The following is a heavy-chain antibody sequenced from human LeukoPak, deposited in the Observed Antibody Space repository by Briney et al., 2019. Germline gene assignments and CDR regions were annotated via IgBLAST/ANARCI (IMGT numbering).Heavy chain of an antibody. Sequence: ASVKVSCKASGYTFTDYWIHWVRQAPGQGLDWTGRINPNSGGTNYAQRFQGRVTMTRHTSISTAYMELSRLTSDDTAVFYCVPDCSSTACLFDYWGQGPLVTVSS. V-gene: IGHV1-2*06. D-gene: IGHD2-2*01. CDR1: GYTFTDYW. J-gene: IGHJ4*02. CDR3: VPDCSSTACLFDY. CDR2: INPNSGGT.